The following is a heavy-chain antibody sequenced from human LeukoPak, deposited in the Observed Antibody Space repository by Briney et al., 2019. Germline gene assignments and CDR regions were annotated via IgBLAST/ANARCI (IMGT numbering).Heavy chain of an antibody. J-gene: IGHJ4*02. V-gene: IGHV3-74*01. D-gene: IGHD3-22*01. CDR2: ISSGGSST. CDR1: GFTFSSYW. CDR3: ARSMIFPPDSFDY. Sequence: PGGSLRLSCAASGFTFSSYWMHWVRQAPGKGLVWVSRISSGGSSTSYADSVKGRFTISRDNAKNTLYLQMNSLRAEDTAVYYCARSMIFPPDSFDYWGQGTLVTVSS.